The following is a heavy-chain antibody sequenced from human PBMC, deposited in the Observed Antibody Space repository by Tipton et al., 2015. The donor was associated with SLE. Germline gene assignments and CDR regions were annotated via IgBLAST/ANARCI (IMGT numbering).Heavy chain of an antibody. CDR1: GGSFSGYY. J-gene: IGHJ4*02. D-gene: IGHD5-18*01. CDR2: IYYSGST. Sequence: TLSLTCAVYGGSFSGYYWSWIRQPPGKGLEWIGYIYYSGSTNYNPSLKSRVTISVDTSKNQFSLKLSSVTAADTAVYYCARDGRGYSYGFDYWGQGTLVTVSS. V-gene: IGHV4-59*12. CDR3: ARDGRGYSYGFDY.